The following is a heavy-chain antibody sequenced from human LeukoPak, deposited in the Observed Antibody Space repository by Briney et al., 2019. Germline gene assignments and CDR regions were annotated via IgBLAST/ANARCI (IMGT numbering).Heavy chain of an antibody. CDR1: GFTVSSNY. Sequence: QSGGSLRLSCAASGFTVSSNYMSWVRQARGKGLEWVSVIYSGGSTYYADSVKGRFTISRDNSKNTLYLQMNSLRAEDTAVYYCARADSSGWPYYFDYWGQGTLVTVSS. V-gene: IGHV3-53*01. D-gene: IGHD6-19*01. CDR3: ARADSSGWPYYFDY. CDR2: IYSGGST. J-gene: IGHJ4*02.